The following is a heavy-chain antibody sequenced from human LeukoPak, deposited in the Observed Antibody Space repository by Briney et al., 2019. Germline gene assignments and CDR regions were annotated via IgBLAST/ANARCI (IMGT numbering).Heavy chain of an antibody. CDR1: GYTFTNYD. Sequence: ASVNVSFKASGYTFTNYDINWVRQATGQGLEWMGWMNPNSGNQGYAQKFQGRVTMTRNTSISTAYMELSSLRSEDTAVYYCARSPMRRDILTGPAFDIWGQGTMVTVSS. D-gene: IGHD3-9*01. CDR2: MNPNSGNQ. CDR3: ARSPMRRDILTGPAFDI. V-gene: IGHV1-8*01. J-gene: IGHJ3*02.